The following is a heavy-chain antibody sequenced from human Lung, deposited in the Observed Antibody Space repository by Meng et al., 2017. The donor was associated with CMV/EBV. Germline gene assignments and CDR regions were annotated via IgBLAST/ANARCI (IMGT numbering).Heavy chain of an antibody. V-gene: IGHV3-48*03. CDR2: ISTSGSTM. CDR1: GFTFSNYE. J-gene: IGHJ4*02. Sequence: LTCAASGFTFSNYEMNWVRQAPGQGLEWVSYISTSGSTMYYADSVKGRFTVSRDNAKNSLYLQMNSLRAEDTAVYYCARNGQKTGTPSNYWGQGTLVTVSS. CDR3: ARNGQKTGTPSNY. D-gene: IGHD1-1*01.